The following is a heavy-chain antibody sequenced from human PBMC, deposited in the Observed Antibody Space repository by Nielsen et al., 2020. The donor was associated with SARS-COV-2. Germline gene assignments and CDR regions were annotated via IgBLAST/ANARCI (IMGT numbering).Heavy chain of an antibody. CDR2: IKSKTDGWTT. V-gene: IGHV3-15*01. CDR1: GFTFSNAW. D-gene: IGHD7-27*01. CDR3: TTGATGDDY. Sequence: GSLKISCAASGFTFSNAWMSWVRQAPGKGLEWVGRIKSKTDGWTTDYAAPVKGRFTISRDDSKNTLYLQMNSLKTEDTAVYSCTTGATGDDYWGQGTLVTVSS. J-gene: IGHJ4*02.